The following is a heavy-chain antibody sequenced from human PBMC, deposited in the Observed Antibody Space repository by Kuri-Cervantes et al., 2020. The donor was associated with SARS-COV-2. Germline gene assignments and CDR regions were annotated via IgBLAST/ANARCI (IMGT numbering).Heavy chain of an antibody. D-gene: IGHD6-19*01. V-gene: IGHV1-8*02. J-gene: IGHJ3*02. CDR1: GYTFTSYD. CDR2: MNPNSGNT. CDR3: ARAIIAVAGTDAFDI. Sequence: ASVKVSCKASGYTFTSYDINWVRQATGQGLEWMGWMNPNSGNTGYAQKFQGRVTMTTDTSTSTAYMELRSLRSDDTAVYYCARAIIAVAGTDAFDIWGQGTMVTVSS.